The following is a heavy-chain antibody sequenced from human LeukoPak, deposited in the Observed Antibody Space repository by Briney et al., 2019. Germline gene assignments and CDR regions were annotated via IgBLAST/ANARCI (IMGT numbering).Heavy chain of an antibody. CDR1: GFTFSTFA. CDR3: ATYRQVLLPFES. CDR2: IFPSGGEI. V-gene: IGHV3-23*01. Sequence: GGSLRLSYAASGFTFSTFAMIWVRQPPGKGLEWVSSIFPSGGEIHYADSVRGRFTISRDNSKSTLSLQMNSLRAEDTAIYYCATYRQVLLPFESWGQGTLVTVSS. D-gene: IGHD2-8*02. J-gene: IGHJ4*02.